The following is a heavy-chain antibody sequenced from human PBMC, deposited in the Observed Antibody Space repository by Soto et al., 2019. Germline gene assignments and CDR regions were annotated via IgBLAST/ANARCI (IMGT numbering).Heavy chain of an antibody. D-gene: IGHD2-2*01. J-gene: IGHJ6*02. CDR2: IYYSGNT. V-gene: IGHV4-31*03. Sequence: QVQLQESGPGLVKPSQTLSLTCTVSGGSISSSGYYCSWIRQLPGKGLEWIGYIYYSGNTYYNPPLKIRLTISVDRSKDEFSRKLISVTVADTAVYYCARGAMAKRLYYYGMDVWGQGTTVTVSS. CDR3: ARGAMAKRLYYYGMDV. CDR1: GGSISSSGYY.